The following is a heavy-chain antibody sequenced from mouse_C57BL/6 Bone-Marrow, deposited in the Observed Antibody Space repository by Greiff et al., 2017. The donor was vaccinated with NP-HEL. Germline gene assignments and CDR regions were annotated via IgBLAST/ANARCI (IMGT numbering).Heavy chain of an antibody. V-gene: IGHV1-36*01. Sequence: VQLKESGPVLVKPGPSVKISCKASGFTFTDYYMHWVKQSHGKSLEWIGLVYPYNGGTSYNQKFKGKATLTVDTSSSTAYMELNSLTSEDSAVYYCASQIYYDYSWFAYWGQGTLVTVSA. J-gene: IGHJ3*01. CDR1: GFTFTDYY. D-gene: IGHD2-4*01. CDR3: ASQIYYDYSWFAY. CDR2: VYPYNGGT.